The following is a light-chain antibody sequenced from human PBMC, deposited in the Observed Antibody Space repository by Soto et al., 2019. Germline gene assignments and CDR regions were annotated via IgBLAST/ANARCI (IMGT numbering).Light chain of an antibody. CDR3: AAWDDNLNGPV. Sequence: QSVLTQPPSVSESPRQRVTISCSGSSSNIGNNAVNWYQQLPGKAPKLLIFYDDLLPSGVSDRFSASKSGTSASLAISGLQSEDEADYYCAAWDDNLNGPVFGTGTKVTVL. V-gene: IGLV1-36*01. CDR2: YDD. J-gene: IGLJ1*01. CDR1: SSNIGNNA.